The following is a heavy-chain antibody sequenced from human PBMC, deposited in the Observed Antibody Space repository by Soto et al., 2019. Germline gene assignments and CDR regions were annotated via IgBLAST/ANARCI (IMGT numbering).Heavy chain of an antibody. D-gene: IGHD2-15*01. Sequence: GGSLRLSCAASGFTFSSYAMSWVRQAPWKGLEWVSAISGSGGSTYYADSVKGRFTISRDNSKNTLYLQMNSLRAEDTAVYYCAKDGFGCSGGSCYSSPYYYYMDVWGKGTTVTVSS. J-gene: IGHJ6*03. CDR3: AKDGFGCSGGSCYSSPYYYYMDV. CDR1: GFTFSSYA. V-gene: IGHV3-23*01. CDR2: ISGSGGST.